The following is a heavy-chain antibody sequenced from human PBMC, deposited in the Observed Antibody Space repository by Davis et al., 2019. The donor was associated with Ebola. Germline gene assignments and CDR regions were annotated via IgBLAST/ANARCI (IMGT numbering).Heavy chain of an antibody. CDR2: TYFISKWFN. J-gene: IGHJ6*02. CDR1: GDSVTGSSGS. V-gene: IGHV6-1*01. CDR3: ARGWLRGGMDV. Sequence: HSQTLSLTCAISGDSVTGSSGSWNRIRQSPSRGLERLGRTYFISKWFNDYALSVKSRITIIPDTSKNQFSLQLNSVTPEDTALYYCARGWLRGGMDVWGEGTTVTV. D-gene: IGHD5-18*01.